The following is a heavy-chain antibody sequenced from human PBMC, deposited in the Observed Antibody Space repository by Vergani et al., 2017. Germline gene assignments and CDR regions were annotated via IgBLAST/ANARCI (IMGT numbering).Heavy chain of an antibody. CDR3: TKAGQYDSDNFHDS. Sequence: QVQLVESGGGVVQPGGSLRLSCIASGFNFRIYGMNWVRQAPGKGLEWVAFIRYDGSKRFYGDSVRGRFTISRDNSQTTVVLQMNSLRADDSAVYYCTKAGQYDSDNFHDSWGQGALVTVSS. D-gene: IGHD3-22*01. V-gene: IGHV3-30*02. J-gene: IGHJ1*01. CDR2: IRYDGSKR. CDR1: GFNFRIYG.